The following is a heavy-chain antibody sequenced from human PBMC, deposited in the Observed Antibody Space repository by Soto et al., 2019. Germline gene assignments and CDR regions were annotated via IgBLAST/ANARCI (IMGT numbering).Heavy chain of an antibody. D-gene: IGHD3-10*01. V-gene: IGHV4-30-2*01. Sequence: QLQLQESGSGLVKPSQTLSLTCAVSGGSISSGGYSWSCIRLPPGKGMEWNGYIYHSGSTYYHTSLKSRVTISVDRSKNQFSLKLSSVTAADTDVYYCARGRGGHGMDVWGQGATVTVSS. CDR1: GGSISSGGYS. CDR2: IYHSGST. CDR3: ARGRGGHGMDV. J-gene: IGHJ6*02.